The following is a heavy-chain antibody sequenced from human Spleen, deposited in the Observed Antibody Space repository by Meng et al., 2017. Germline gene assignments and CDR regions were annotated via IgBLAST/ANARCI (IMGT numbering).Heavy chain of an antibody. CDR1: GGSISTSGYY. Sequence: QPQLQESGPGLVRPSEALSPTCSVSGGSISTSGYYWGWIRQPPGKGLEWIGSIGHSGFTYYTPSLKSRVTVSIDTSRNQFSLWLTSVTPEDTAVYYCAREEQQLMGKGGFDYWGQGTLVTVSS. CDR3: AREEQQLMGKGGFDY. D-gene: IGHD6-13*01. J-gene: IGHJ4*02. CDR2: IGHSGFT. V-gene: IGHV4-39*01.